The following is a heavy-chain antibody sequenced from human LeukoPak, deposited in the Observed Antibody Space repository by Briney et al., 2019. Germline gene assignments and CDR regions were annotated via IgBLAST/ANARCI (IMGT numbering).Heavy chain of an antibody. V-gene: IGHV1-69*05. J-gene: IGHJ4*02. Sequence: GASVKVSCKASGGTFSSYAISWVRQAPGQGLEWMGGIIPIFGTANYAQKFQGRVTITTDESTSTAYMELSSLRSEDTAVYYCARDGRTPMATIPFDYWGQGTLVTVSS. D-gene: IGHD5-24*01. CDR2: IIPIFGTA. CDR1: GGTFSSYA. CDR3: ARDGRTPMATIPFDY.